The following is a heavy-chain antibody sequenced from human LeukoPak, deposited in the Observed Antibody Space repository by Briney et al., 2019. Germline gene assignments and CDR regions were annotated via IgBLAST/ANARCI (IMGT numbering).Heavy chain of an antibody. CDR3: VKDRYDFWSGYYGYFDY. Sequence: GGSLRLSCSASGFTFSSYAMHWVRQAPGKGLEYVSAISSNGGSTYYADSVKGRFTISRDNSKNTLYLQMSSLRAEDTAVYYCVKDRYDFWSGYYGYFDYWGQGILVTVSS. CDR2: ISSNGGST. D-gene: IGHD3-3*01. V-gene: IGHV3-64D*09. J-gene: IGHJ4*02. CDR1: GFTFSSYA.